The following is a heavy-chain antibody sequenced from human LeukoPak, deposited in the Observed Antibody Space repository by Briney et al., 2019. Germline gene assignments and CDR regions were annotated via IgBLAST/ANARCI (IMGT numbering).Heavy chain of an antibody. CDR1: GFTFSSYA. Sequence: GGSLRLSCAASGFTFSSYAMSWVRQAPGKGLEWVSAISGSGGSTYYADSVKGRFTISRDNSKNTLYLQMNSLRAEDTAVYYCAKSVIAVAGVPYYFDYWGQGTLVTVSS. CDR2: ISGSGGST. D-gene: IGHD6-19*01. CDR3: AKSVIAVAGVPYYFDY. V-gene: IGHV3-23*01. J-gene: IGHJ4*02.